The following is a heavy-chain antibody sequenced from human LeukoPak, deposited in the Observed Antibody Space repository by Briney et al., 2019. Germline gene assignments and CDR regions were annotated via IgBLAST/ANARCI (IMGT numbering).Heavy chain of an antibody. CDR1: GYTFTSYG. V-gene: IGHV1-18*01. CDR3: ARDSGGYSYGEFDY. CDR2: ISAYNGNT. Sequence: ASVKVSCKASGYTFTSYGISWVRQAPGQGLEWMGWISAYNGNTNYAQKLQGRVTMTTDTSTSTAYMELRSLRPDDTAVYYCARDSGGYSYGEFDYWGQGTLVTVSS. D-gene: IGHD5-18*01. J-gene: IGHJ4*02.